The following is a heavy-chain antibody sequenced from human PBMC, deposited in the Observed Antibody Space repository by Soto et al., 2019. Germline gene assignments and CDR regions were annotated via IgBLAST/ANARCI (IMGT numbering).Heavy chain of an antibody. CDR3: AREGSYGDWGYYYYGMDV. J-gene: IGHJ6*02. V-gene: IGHV4-59*01. D-gene: IGHD1-26*01. Sequence: SETLSLTCTVSGGSISSYYWSWIRQPPGKGLEWIGYIYYSGSTNYNPSLKSRVTISVDTSKNQFSLKLSSVTAADTAVYYCAREGSYGDWGYYYYGMDVWGQGTTVTVSS. CDR2: IYYSGST. CDR1: GGSISSYY.